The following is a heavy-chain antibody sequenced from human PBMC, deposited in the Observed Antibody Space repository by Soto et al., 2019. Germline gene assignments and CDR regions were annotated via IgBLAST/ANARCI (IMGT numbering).Heavy chain of an antibody. Sequence: SQTLSLTCAISGDSVSSNSAAWNWIRQSPSRGLEWLGRTYYRSKWYNDYAVSVKSRITINPDTSKNQFSLQLNSVTPEDTAVYYCSREGHLEYWRCCSCYYYYYMDVWGKGTTVNVSS. V-gene: IGHV6-1*01. J-gene: IGHJ6*03. D-gene: IGHD2-15*01. CDR3: SREGHLEYWRCCSCYYYYYMDV. CDR2: TYYRSKWYN. CDR1: GDSVSSNSAA.